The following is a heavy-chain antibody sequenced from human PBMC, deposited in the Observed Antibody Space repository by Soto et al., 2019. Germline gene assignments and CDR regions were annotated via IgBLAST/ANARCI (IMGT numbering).Heavy chain of an antibody. CDR2: ISAHNGNT. D-gene: IGHD1-1*01. CDR3: ARGRYGDY. V-gene: IGHV1-18*01. CDR1: GYTFTSYG. Sequence: QVHLVQSGAEVKKPGASVKVSCKASGYTFTSYGITWVRQAPGQGLEWMGWISAHNGNTDYAQKLQGRVIVTRHTSTSTAYMELRSLISDDTAVYYCARGRYGDYWGQGALVTFSS. J-gene: IGHJ4*02.